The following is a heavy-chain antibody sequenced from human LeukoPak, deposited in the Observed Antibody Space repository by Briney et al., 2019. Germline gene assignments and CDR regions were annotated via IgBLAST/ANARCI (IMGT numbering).Heavy chain of an antibody. CDR1: GFTFNNFP. J-gene: IGHJ4*02. CDR2: ISGSGGTT. Sequence: PGGSLRLSCAASGFTFNNFPMSWVRQVPGKGLEWVSSISGSGGTTYYAGSVRGRFTISRDNAKNTLFLQMRSPRAEDTALYYCAKDGYFHDSSGYSYFDYWGQGILVSVSS. CDR3: AKDGYFHDSSGYSYFDY. D-gene: IGHD3-22*01. V-gene: IGHV3-23*01.